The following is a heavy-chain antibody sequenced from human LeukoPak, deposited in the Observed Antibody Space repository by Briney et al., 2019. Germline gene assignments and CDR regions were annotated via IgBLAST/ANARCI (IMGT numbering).Heavy chain of an antibody. Sequence: GGSLRLSCAASGFTFNKYGMSWVRQAPGKGLEWVSGISGSGSNTYYAESVKDRFIISRDSTKNTLFLQVNSLRAEDTAVYYCAKGYSSGWPFDYWGQGTLVTVSS. D-gene: IGHD6-19*01. CDR2: ISGSGSNT. V-gene: IGHV3-23*01. CDR1: GFTFNKYG. J-gene: IGHJ4*02. CDR3: AKGYSSGWPFDY.